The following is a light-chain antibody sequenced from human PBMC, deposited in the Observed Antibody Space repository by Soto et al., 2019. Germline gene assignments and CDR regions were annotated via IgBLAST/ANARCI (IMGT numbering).Light chain of an antibody. Sequence: IVMTQSPATLSVSPWERATLSCRAGQSVSNNLAWYQQKSGQAPRLLIYGASTRATGIPARFSGSGSGTEFTLTISSLEPEDFAVYYCQQYGSSPQWTFGQGTKVDIK. CDR3: QQYGSSPQWT. CDR2: GAS. V-gene: IGKV3-15*01. CDR1: QSVSNN. J-gene: IGKJ1*01.